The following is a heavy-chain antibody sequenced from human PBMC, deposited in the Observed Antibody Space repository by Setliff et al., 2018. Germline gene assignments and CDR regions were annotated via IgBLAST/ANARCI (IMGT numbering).Heavy chain of an antibody. Sequence: GGSLRLSCAASGFTFSSYWMHWVSQVPGKGLVWVSRINNDGSSGDYADSVKGRFTISRDNAKNTVYLQMNSLRAEDTAVYYCIRDTSGRDAFDIWGQGTMVTVSS. V-gene: IGHV3-74*01. CDR1: GFTFSSYW. D-gene: IGHD6-19*01. CDR2: INNDGSSG. CDR3: IRDTSGRDAFDI. J-gene: IGHJ3*02.